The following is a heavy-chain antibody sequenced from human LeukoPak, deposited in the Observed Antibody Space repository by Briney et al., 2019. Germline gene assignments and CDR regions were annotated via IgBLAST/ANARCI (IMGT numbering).Heavy chain of an antibody. D-gene: IGHD3-9*01. V-gene: IGHV1-69*13. Sequence: GASVRVSCKASGGTFNTYAISWVREAPGQRVEWMGGFIPIYGTANYAQKFQGGVTITADASTSAAYMVLSSLRSEDTAVYYCATPGGILTGSNTPYSFDYWGQGTLVTVSS. CDR3: ATPGGILTGSNTPYSFDY. CDR2: FIPIYGTA. CDR1: GGTFNTYA. J-gene: IGHJ4*02.